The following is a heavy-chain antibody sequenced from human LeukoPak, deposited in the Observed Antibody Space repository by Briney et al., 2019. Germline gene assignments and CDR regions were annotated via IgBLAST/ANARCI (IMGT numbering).Heavy chain of an antibody. J-gene: IGHJ4*02. CDR1: GYTFTSYY. D-gene: IGHD3-10*01. V-gene: IGHV1-2*02. Sequence: ASVKVSCKASGYTFTSYYMHWVRQAPGQGLEWMGWINPNSGATKYAQKFQGRVTMTRDTSISTAYMELSRLRSDDTAVYYCARDTSLRLLYFGELYDWGQGTLVTVSS. CDR2: INPNSGAT. CDR3: ARDTSLRLLYFGELYD.